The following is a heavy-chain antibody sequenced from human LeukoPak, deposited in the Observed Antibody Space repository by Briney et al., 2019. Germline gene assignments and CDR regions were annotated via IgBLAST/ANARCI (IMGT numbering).Heavy chain of an antibody. J-gene: IGHJ4*02. V-gene: IGHV3-23*01. CDR2: ISNNGGYT. CDR3: AKQLGYCSDGSCYFPY. CDR1: GFSFANSV. Sequence: GGSLRLSCAASGFSFANSVISWVRQAPGKGLEWVSAISNNGGYTYYADSVQGRFTISRDNSKSTLCLQMNSLRAEDTAVYYCAKQLGYCSDGSCYFPYWGQGTLVTVSS. D-gene: IGHD2-15*01.